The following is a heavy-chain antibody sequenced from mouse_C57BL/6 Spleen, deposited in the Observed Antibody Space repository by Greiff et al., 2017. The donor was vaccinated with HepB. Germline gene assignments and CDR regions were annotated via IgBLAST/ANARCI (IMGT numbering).Heavy chain of an antibody. CDR3: ARSELRYSIDY. J-gene: IGHJ2*01. D-gene: IGHD1-1*01. CDR2: IYPSDSET. V-gene: IGHV1-61*01. Sequence: QVQLQQPGAELVRPGSSVKLSCKASGYTFTSYWMDWVKQRPGQGLEWIGNIYPSDSETHYNQKFKDKATLTVDKSSSTAYMQLSSLTSEDSAVYYCARSELRYSIDYWGQGTTLTVSS. CDR1: GYTFTSYW.